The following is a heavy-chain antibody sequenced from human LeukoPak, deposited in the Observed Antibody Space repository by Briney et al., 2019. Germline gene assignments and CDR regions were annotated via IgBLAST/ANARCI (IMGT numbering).Heavy chain of an antibody. CDR1: GFTFDDYA. CDR3: AKDKGSRTHYGLFDY. CDR2: ISWNSGSI. Sequence: GGSLRLSCTASGFTFDDYAMHWVRQAPGKGLEWVSGISWNSGSIGYADSVKGRFTISRDNAKNSLYLQMNSLRAEDTALYYCAKDKGSRTHYGLFDYWGQGTLVTVSS. D-gene: IGHD3-10*01. J-gene: IGHJ4*02. V-gene: IGHV3-9*01.